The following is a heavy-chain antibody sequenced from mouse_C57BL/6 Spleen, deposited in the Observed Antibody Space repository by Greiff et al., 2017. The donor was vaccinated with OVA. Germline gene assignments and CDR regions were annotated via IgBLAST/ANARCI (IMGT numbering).Heavy chain of an antibody. CDR1: GYTFTSYW. V-gene: IGHV1-53*01. CDR3: VYGSSYLGAMDY. D-gene: IGHD1-1*01. CDR2: INPSNGGT. Sequence: VQLQQSGTELVKPGASVKLSCKASGYTFTSYWMHWVKQRPGQGLEWIGNINPSNGGTNYNEKFKSKATLTVDKSSSTAYMQLSSLTSEDSAVYYCVYGSSYLGAMDYWGQGTSVTVSS. J-gene: IGHJ4*01.